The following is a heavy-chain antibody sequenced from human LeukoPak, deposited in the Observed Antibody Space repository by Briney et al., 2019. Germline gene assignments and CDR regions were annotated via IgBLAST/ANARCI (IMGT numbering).Heavy chain of an antibody. Sequence: SETLSLTCTVSGGSISSGSYYWSWIRQPAGKGLEWIGRIYTSGSTNYNPSLKSRVTISVDTSKTQFSLKLSSVTAADTAVYYCAREGTDFWSGYYTPVFDYWGQGTLVTVSS. J-gene: IGHJ4*02. CDR2: IYTSGST. CDR1: GGSISSGSYY. V-gene: IGHV4-61*02. CDR3: AREGTDFWSGYYTPVFDY. D-gene: IGHD3-3*01.